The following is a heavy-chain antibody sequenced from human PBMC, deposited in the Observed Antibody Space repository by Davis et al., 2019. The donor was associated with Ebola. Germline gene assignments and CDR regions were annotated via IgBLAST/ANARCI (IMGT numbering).Heavy chain of an antibody. J-gene: IGHJ4*02. D-gene: IGHD1-7*01. V-gene: IGHV3-30*04. CDR2: ISFDGSNK. CDR1: GFTFNYYT. CDR3: ARGFYNWNFQDYFDY. Sequence: GESLKISCAASGFTFNYYTLHWVRQAPGKGLEWVAAISFDGSNKIYADSVKGRFTISRDNSKNTLYLQLNSLRAADTAVYYCARGFYNWNFQDYFDYWGQGTLVTVSS.